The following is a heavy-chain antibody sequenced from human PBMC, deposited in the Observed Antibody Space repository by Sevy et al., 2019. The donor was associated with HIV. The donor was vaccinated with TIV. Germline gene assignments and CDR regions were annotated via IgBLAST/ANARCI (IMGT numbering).Heavy chain of an antibody. Sequence: LSLTCTVSGGSITSGDYYWSWVRQPAGKGLEWIGRVFTSGNTNYNPSLKSRVTISVDTSKNQFSLKLTSVTAADTAMYYCASTSDYGDYGPFDYWGQGTLVTVSS. CDR3: ASTSDYGDYGPFDY. CDR1: GGSITSGDYY. J-gene: IGHJ4*02. CDR2: VFTSGNT. D-gene: IGHD4-17*01. V-gene: IGHV4-61*02.